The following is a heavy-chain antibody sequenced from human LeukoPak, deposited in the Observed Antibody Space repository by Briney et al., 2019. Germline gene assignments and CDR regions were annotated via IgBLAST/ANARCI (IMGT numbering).Heavy chain of an antibody. CDR2: ISGSGGST. J-gene: IGHJ4*02. D-gene: IGHD1-1*01. V-gene: IGHV3-23*01. CDR3: AKDQGVPDY. Sequence: GGSLRLSCAASGFTFSNYAMNWVRQAPGKGLEWVSGISGSGGSTYYADSVKGRFTISRDNSKNTLYLQMNSLRAEDTAVYYCAKDQGVPDYWGQGTLVTVSS. CDR1: GFTFSNYA.